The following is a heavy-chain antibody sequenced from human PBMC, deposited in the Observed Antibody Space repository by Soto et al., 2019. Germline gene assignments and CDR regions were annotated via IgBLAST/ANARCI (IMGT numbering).Heavy chain of an antibody. V-gene: IGHV4-61*01. J-gene: IGHJ4*02. Sequence: SETLSLTCTVSGGSVSSGSYYWSWIRQPPGKGLEWIGYIYYSGSTNYNPSLKSRVTISVDTSKNQFSLKLSSVTAADTAVYYCARGEKGELLFDYWGQGTLVTVS. CDR3: ARGEKGELLFDY. D-gene: IGHD2-21*02. CDR2: IYYSGST. CDR1: GGSVSSGSYY.